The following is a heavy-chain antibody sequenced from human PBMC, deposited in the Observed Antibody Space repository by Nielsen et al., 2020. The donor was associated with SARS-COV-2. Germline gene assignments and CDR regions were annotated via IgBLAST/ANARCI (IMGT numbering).Heavy chain of an antibody. J-gene: IGHJ6*03. Sequence: SVKVSCKASGGTFSSYAINWVRQAPGQGLEWMGEIIPPFDTTNYAQKFQGRVTITADESTSTAYMELSSLRSDDTAVYFCARPITNNYYYYYMDVWGKGTTVTVSS. D-gene: IGHD1-1*01. CDR2: IIPPFDTT. V-gene: IGHV1-69*13. CDR3: ARPITNNYYYYYMDV. CDR1: GGTFSSYA.